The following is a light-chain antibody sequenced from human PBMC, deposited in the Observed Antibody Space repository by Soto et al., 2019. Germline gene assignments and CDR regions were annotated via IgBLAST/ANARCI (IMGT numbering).Light chain of an antibody. J-gene: IGKJ2*01. CDR3: QQYRTSPYT. CDR2: DAS. CDR1: QSVSTY. V-gene: IGKV3-11*01. Sequence: EIVLTQSPATLSLSPGERATLSCRASQSVSTYLAWYQQKSGQAPRLLIYDASNRATGIPARFSGSGSGTDFTLTISSLEPEDFAVYYCQQYRTSPYTFGQGTKLDIK.